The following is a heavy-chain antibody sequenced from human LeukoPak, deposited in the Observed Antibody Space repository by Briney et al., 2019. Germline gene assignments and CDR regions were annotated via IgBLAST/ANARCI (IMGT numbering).Heavy chain of an antibody. J-gene: IGHJ4*02. V-gene: IGHV1-18*01. D-gene: IGHD5-24*01. CDR2: ISAYNGNT. Sequence: GASVKVSCKASGYTFTSYGISRVRQAPGQGLEWMGWISAYNGNTNYAQKLQGRVTMTTDTSTSTAYMELRSLRSDDTAVYYCARVTVFYVEMATIGDCWGQGTLVTVSS. CDR3: ARVTVFYVEMATIGDC. CDR1: GYTFTSYG.